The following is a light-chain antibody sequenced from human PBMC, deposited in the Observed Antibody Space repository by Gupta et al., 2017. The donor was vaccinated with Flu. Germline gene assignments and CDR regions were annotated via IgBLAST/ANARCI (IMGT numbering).Light chain of an antibody. CDR1: SGDVGGHDY. V-gene: IGLV2-11*01. CDR2: DVT. Sequence: QSALSQPRSVSGSPGQSVTISCTGTSGDVGGHDYVSWYQQKAGTAPRLIIYDVTYRPSPIPARFSGSKSGNTASLTIAGLHVEDEADYFCCSFGGYDNLVFGTGTKVNVL. CDR3: CSFGGYDNLV. J-gene: IGLJ1*01.